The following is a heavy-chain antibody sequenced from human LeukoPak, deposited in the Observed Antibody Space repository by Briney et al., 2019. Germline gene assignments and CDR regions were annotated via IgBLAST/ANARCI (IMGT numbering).Heavy chain of an antibody. J-gene: IGHJ3*02. V-gene: IGHV3-48*02. Sequence: PGGPLTLSCAASRFTCSRYSMKWLPQAQGKGRVWVSYISSSISNIYYADSVKGRFSIYRDNAKNSLYLQMNSLRDEDTAVYDCARDDLKGAFDIWGQGTMVTVSS. CDR3: ARDDLKGAFDI. CDR1: RFTCSRYS. CDR2: ISSSISNI.